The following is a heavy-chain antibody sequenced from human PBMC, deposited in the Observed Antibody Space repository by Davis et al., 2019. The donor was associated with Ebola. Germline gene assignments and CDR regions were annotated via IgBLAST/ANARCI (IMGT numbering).Heavy chain of an antibody. D-gene: IGHD3-3*01. CDR3: APPPRITSFGVVIDY. V-gene: IGHV3-23*01. CDR1: GFSFSSYA. J-gene: IGHJ4*02. Sequence: GGSLRLSCAASGFSFSSYAMSWVRQAPGKGLEWVSAISGSGGSTYYTDSVKGRFTISRDNAKNTLYLQMNSLRAEDTAVYYCAPPPRITSFGVVIDYWGQGTLVTVSS. CDR2: ISGSGGST.